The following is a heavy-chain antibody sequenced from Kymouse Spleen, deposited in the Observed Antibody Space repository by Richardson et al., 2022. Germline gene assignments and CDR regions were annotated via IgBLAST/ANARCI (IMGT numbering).Heavy chain of an antibody. CDR3: AKEGTMVRGVYYYYYGMDV. CDR2: ISYDGSNK. Sequence: QVQLVESGGGVVQPGRSLRLSCAASGFTFSSYGMHWVRQAPGKGLEWVAVISYDGSNKYYADSVKGRFTISRDNSKNTLYLQMNSLRAEDTAVYYCAKEGTMVRGVYYYYYGMDVWGQGTTVTVSS. V-gene: IGHV3-30*18. J-gene: IGHJ6*02. CDR1: GFTFSSYG. D-gene: IGHD3-10*01.